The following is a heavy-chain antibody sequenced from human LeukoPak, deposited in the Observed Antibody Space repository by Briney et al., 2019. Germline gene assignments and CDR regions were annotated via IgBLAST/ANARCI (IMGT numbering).Heavy chain of an antibody. Sequence: GGSLRLSCAASGFTFSSYWMSWVRQAPGKGLEWVANIKQDGSKKYYVDSVKGRFTISRDNAKNSLYLQMNSLRPEDTAVYYCARVRKVGFGESNWFDPWGEGTMVSVSS. CDR3: ARVRKVGFGESNWFDP. J-gene: IGHJ5*02. CDR2: IKQDGSKK. CDR1: GFTFSSYW. V-gene: IGHV3-7*04. D-gene: IGHD3-10*01.